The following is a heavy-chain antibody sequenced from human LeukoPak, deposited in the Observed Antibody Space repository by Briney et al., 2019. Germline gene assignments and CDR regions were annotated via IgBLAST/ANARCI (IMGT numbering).Heavy chain of an antibody. CDR3: ARDPGYGGNSAGDY. CDR2: IIPILGIA. D-gene: IGHD4-23*01. CDR1: GGTFSSYA. Sequence: ASVKVSCKASGGTFSSYAISWVRQAPEQGLEWMGRIIPILGIANYAQKFQGRVTITADKSTSTAYMELSSLRSEDTAVYYCARDPGYGGNSAGDYWGQGTLVTVSS. J-gene: IGHJ4*02. V-gene: IGHV1-69*04.